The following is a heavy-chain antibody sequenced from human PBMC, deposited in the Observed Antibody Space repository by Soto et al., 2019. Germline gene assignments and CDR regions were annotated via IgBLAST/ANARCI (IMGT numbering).Heavy chain of an antibody. Sequence: SETLSLTCTVSGGSISSYYWSWIRQPPGKGLEWIGYIYYSGSTNYNPSLKSRVTISVDTSKNQFSLKLSSVTAADTAVYYCAGDTVDTAMADAFDIWGQGTMVTVSS. V-gene: IGHV4-59*01. J-gene: IGHJ3*02. CDR1: GGSISSYY. CDR3: AGDTVDTAMADAFDI. CDR2: IYYSGST. D-gene: IGHD5-18*01.